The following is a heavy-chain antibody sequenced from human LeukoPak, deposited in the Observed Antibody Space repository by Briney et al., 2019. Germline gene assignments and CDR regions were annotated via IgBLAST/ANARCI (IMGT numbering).Heavy chain of an antibody. CDR2: ISGSGGST. J-gene: IGHJ4*02. CDR3: ARDPGEMATPFDY. Sequence: AGGSLRLSCAASGFTFSSYAMSGVRQAPGKGLEWVSAISGSGGSTYYADSVKGRFTISRDNSKNTLYLQMNSLRAEDTAVYYCARDPGEMATPFDYWGQGTLVTVSS. CDR1: GFTFSSYA. V-gene: IGHV3-23*01. D-gene: IGHD5-24*01.